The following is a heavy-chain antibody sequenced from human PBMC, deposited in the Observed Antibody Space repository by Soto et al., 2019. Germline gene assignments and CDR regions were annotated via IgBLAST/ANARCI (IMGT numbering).Heavy chain of an antibody. CDR1: GYTLTELS. Sequence: ASVKVSCKVSGYTLTELSMHWVRQAPGKGLEWMGGFDPEDGETIYAQKFQGRVTMTEDTSTDTAYMELSSLRSEDTAVYYCVTAADSGWSPTYYFDYWGQGTLVTVSS. V-gene: IGHV1-24*01. D-gene: IGHD6-19*01. CDR3: VTAADSGWSPTYYFDY. J-gene: IGHJ4*02. CDR2: FDPEDGET.